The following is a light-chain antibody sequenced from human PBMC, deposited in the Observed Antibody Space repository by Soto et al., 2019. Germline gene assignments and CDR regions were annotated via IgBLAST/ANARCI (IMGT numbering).Light chain of an antibody. CDR2: AAS. J-gene: IGKJ1*01. CDR3: QQANSFPWT. Sequence: DIQVTQTPSSVSASVGDRVTMTCRASQDISSWLVWYQQKPGKAPKLLIYAASSLQSGVPSRFSGSGSGTDFSLTISSLQPEDFATYYCQQANSFPWTFGQGTKVDIK. CDR1: QDISSW. V-gene: IGKV1-12*01.